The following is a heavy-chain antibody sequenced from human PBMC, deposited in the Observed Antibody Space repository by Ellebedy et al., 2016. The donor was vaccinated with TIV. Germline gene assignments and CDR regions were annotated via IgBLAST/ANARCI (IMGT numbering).Heavy chain of an antibody. V-gene: IGHV3-74*03. CDR1: GFSFSNYW. CDR3: ARGDYHGSGAYCRD. D-gene: IGHD3-10*01. Sequence: GGSLRLSCAASGFSFSNYWMDWVRQAPGKGLVWVSRIKSDGSGPEYADSVKGRFTISRDNAKNSLYLQMNSLRAEDTALYFCARGDYHGSGAYCRDWGQGTLVTVSS. CDR2: IKSDGSGP. J-gene: IGHJ4*02.